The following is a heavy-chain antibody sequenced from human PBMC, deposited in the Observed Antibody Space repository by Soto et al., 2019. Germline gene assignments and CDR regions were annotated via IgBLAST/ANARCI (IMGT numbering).Heavy chain of an antibody. CDR3: DREDNERGYSGYFDY. J-gene: IGHJ4*02. V-gene: IGHV4-30-4*01. CDR2: IHYSGST. D-gene: IGHD5-12*01. Sequence: LSLTCTVSGGSISSGNYYWSWIRQPPGKGLEWIGYIHYSGSTYYNPSLKSRVTTSADTSKNQFSLKLSSVTAADTAVYYCDREDNERGYSGYFDYWRQAKLVTVS. CDR1: GGSISSGNYY.